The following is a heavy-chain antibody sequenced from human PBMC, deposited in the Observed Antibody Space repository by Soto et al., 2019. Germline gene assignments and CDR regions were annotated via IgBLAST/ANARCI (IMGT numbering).Heavy chain of an antibody. Sequence: ASVKVSCKASGYTFTSYGISWVRQAPGQGLEWMGWISAYNGNTNYAQKLQGRVTMTTDTSTSTAYMELRSLRSDDTAVYYCARTTTRRYCSGGSCYSPWFDPWG. D-gene: IGHD2-15*01. V-gene: IGHV1-18*01. CDR2: ISAYNGNT. J-gene: IGHJ5*02. CDR3: ARTTTRRYCSGGSCYSPWFDP. CDR1: GYTFTSYG.